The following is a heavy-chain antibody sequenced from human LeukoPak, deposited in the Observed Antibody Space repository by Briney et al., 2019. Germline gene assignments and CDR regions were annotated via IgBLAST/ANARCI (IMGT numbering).Heavy chain of an antibody. J-gene: IGHJ6*03. Sequence: SETLSLTCTVSGGSISNYYWGWIRQPPGKGLEWIGYIYYSGSTNYNPSLKSRVTISVDTSKNQFSLKLSSVTAADTAVYYCARGPQWFGELGGIDVWGKGTTVTISS. CDR2: IYYSGST. D-gene: IGHD3-10*01. CDR1: GGSISNYY. V-gene: IGHV4-59*01. CDR3: ARGPQWFGELGGIDV.